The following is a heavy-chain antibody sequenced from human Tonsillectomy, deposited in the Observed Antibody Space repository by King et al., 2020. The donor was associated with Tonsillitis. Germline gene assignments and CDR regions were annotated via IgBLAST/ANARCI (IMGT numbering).Heavy chain of an antibody. J-gene: IGHJ6*02. V-gene: IGHV3-30-3*01. Sequence: VQLGESGGGVVQPGRSLRLSCAASGFTFSSYAMHWVRQAPGKGLEWVALISFDGSNKEYADSAKGRFTISRDNSKNSLYLQLNSLRAADTAVYYCARRDGALDYYYYGMDVWGQGTTVTVSS. CDR3: ARRDGALDYYYYGMDV. CDR1: GFTFSSYA. CDR2: ISFDGSNK. D-gene: IGHD4-17*01.